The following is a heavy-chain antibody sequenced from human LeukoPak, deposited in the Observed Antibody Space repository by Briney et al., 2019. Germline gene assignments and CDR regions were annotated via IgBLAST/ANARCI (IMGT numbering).Heavy chain of an antibody. CDR2: IYGRAST. CDR1: GYSLCKNYY. D-gene: IGHD3-3*01. V-gene: IGHV4-38-2*01. J-gene: IGHJ4*02. Sequence: PSETLSLTCAVSGYSLCKNYYWGWIRQSPGKGLEWIGRIYGRASTSYNPSLMNRVTMSVDTSKNHFSLQLTSVTAADTAVYYCARYDSRGSASTKFDYWGPGIQVTVSS. CDR3: ARYDSRGSASTKFDY.